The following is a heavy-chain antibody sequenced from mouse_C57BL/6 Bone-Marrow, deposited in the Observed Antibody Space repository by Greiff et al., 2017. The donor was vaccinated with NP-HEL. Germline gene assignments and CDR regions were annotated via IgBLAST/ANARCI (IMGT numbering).Heavy chain of an antibody. J-gene: IGHJ1*03. Sequence: QVQLKESGPGLVAPSQSLSITCTVSGFSLTSYGVHWVRQPPGQGLEWLVVIWSDGSTTYNSALKSRLSISKDNSKCQVFLKMNSLQTDDTSMYYCARSGGYYPYWDFDVWGTGTTVTVSS. V-gene: IGHV2-6*03. D-gene: IGHD2-3*01. CDR2: IWSDGST. CDR3: ARSGGYYPYWDFDV. CDR1: GFSLTSYG.